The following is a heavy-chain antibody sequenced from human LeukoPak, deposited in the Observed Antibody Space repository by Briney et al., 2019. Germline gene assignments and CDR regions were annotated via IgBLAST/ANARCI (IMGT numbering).Heavy chain of an antibody. V-gene: IGHV3-23*01. CDR2: ISGSGGST. CDR1: GFTFSSYA. CDR3: AKDRTYYDILTGYETTTDYFDY. Sequence: PGGSLRFSCAASGFTFSSYAMSWVRQAPGKGLEWVSAISGSGGSTYYADSVKGRFTISRDNSKNTLYLQMNSLRAEDTAVYYCAKDRTYYDILTGYETTTDYFDYWGQGTLVTVSS. J-gene: IGHJ4*02. D-gene: IGHD3-9*01.